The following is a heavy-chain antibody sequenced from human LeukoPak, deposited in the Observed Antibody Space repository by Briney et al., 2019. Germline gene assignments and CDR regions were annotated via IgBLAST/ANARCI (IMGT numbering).Heavy chain of an antibody. CDR2: IYYSGST. CDR3: ARGTQWLGTSFDY. J-gene: IGHJ4*02. CDR1: GGSISSSSYY. D-gene: IGHD6-19*01. Sequence: KPSETLSLTCTVSGGSISSSSYYWGWIRQPPGKGLEWIGSIYYSGSTYYNPSLKSRVTISVDTSKNQFSLKLSSVTAADTAVYYCARGTQWLGTSFDYWGQGTLVTVSS. V-gene: IGHV4-39*07.